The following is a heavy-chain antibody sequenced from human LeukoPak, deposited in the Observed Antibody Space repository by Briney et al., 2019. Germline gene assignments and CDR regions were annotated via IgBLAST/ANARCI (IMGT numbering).Heavy chain of an antibody. Sequence: GASVKVSCKXSGGTFSSYAISWVRQAPGQGLEWMGGIIPIFGTANYAQKFQGRVTITTDESTSTAYMELSSLRSEDTAVYYCARASYYDSSGYFDYWGQGTLVTVSS. CDR3: ARASYYDSSGYFDY. D-gene: IGHD3-22*01. CDR2: IIPIFGTA. J-gene: IGHJ4*02. V-gene: IGHV1-69*05. CDR1: GGTFSSYA.